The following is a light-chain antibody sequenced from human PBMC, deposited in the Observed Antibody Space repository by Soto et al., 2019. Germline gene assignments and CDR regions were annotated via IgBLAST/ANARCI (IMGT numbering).Light chain of an antibody. Sequence: QSALSQPASVSGSPGQTITISCTGTSTDVGGYNAVSWYQHHPGKAPKLIIYEVTHRPSGVSDRFSASKSGNTASLTISGXQAEDEADYYCNSFRVSHLYVFGTGTRSPS. CDR1: STDVGGYNA. CDR2: EVT. J-gene: IGLJ1*01. V-gene: IGLV2-14*01. CDR3: NSFRVSHLYV.